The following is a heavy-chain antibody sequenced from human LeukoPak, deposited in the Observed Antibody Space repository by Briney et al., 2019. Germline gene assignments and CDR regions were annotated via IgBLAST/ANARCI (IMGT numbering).Heavy chain of an antibody. D-gene: IGHD3-16*01. Sequence: GESLKISCKGSGYNFTIYWIGRVRQMPGKGLEWMGIIYPGDSDTRYSPSFQGQVTISADKSISTPYLQWSSLKASDTAMYYCAIFDFLFGEIDNWFDPWGQGTQVTVSS. CDR3: AIFDFLFGEIDNWFDP. CDR2: IYPGDSDT. J-gene: IGHJ5*02. CDR1: GYNFTIYW. V-gene: IGHV5-51*01.